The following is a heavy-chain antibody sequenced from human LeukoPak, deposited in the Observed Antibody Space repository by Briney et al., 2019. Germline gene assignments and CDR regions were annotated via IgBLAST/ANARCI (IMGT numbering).Heavy chain of an antibody. CDR3: AREDLTTHFDY. J-gene: IGHJ4*02. Sequence: PSETLSLTCTVSGGSISSYYWSWIRQPPGKGLEWIGYIYYSGSTNYNPSLKSRVTISVDTSKNQFSLKLSSVTAADTAVYYCAREDLTTHFDYWGQGTQVTVSS. CDR2: IYYSGST. D-gene: IGHD4/OR15-4a*01. V-gene: IGHV4-59*01. CDR1: GGSISSYY.